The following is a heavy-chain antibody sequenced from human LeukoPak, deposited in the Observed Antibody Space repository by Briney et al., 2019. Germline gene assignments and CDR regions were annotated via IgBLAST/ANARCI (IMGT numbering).Heavy chain of an antibody. CDR2: MNPNSGNT. CDR3: ANLASPRGDYNGY. D-gene: IGHD2-8*01. CDR1: GYTFTSYD. J-gene: IGHJ4*02. Sequence: GASVKVSCKASGYTFTSYDINWVRQATGQGLEWMGWMNPNSGNTGCAQKFQGRVTITRNTSISTAYMELSSLRTEDTAVYYCANLASPRGDYNGYWGQGTLVTVSS. V-gene: IGHV1-8*03.